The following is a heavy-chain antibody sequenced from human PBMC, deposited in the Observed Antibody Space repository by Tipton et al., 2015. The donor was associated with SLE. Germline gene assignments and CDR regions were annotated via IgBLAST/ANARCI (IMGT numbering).Heavy chain of an antibody. D-gene: IGHD7-27*01. J-gene: IGHJ4*02. Sequence: SLRLSCAASGFTVSSNYMSWVRQAPGKGLEWVSVIYSGGSTYYADSVQGRFTISRDNSKNTLYLQINSLRAEDTAVYYCARASKTGPPTLFESWGQGVVVTVSS. CDR3: ARASKTGPPTLFES. CDR1: GFTVSSNY. V-gene: IGHV3-53*05. CDR2: IYSGGST.